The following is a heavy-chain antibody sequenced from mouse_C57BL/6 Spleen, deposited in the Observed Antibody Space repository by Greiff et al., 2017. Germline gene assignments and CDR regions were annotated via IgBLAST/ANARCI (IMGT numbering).Heavy chain of an antibody. D-gene: IGHD1-1*01. J-gene: IGHJ2*01. Sequence: VKLMESGAELARPGASVKLSCKASGYTFTSYGISWVKQRTGQGLEWIGEIYPRSGNTYYNEKFKGKATLTADKSSSTAYMELRSLTSEDSAVYFCARDGYYGSPPGYWGQGTTLTVSS. CDR3: ARDGYYGSPPGY. V-gene: IGHV1-81*01. CDR1: GYTFTSYG. CDR2: IYPRSGNT.